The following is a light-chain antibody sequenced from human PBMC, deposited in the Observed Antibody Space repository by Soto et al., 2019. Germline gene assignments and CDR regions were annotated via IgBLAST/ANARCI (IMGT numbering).Light chain of an antibody. CDR3: QQYDNLPGGP. Sequence: DLQMTQSPSSLSASVGDRVTITCQASQDISNYLNWYQQKPGKAPKLLIYDASNLETGVPSRFSGSGSGTDFTFTISSLQPEDIATYYCQQYDNLPGGPFGQGTRLEIK. CDR1: QDISNY. V-gene: IGKV1-33*01. J-gene: IGKJ5*01. CDR2: DAS.